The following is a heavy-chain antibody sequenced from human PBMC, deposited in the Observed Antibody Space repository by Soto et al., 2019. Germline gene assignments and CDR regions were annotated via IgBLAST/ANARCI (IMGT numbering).Heavy chain of an antibody. CDR1: AGSIQGYY. J-gene: IGHJ5*02. Sequence: SLTCTVSAGSIQGYYWSWSRQPPGKGLEWIGYMYYTGDTNYNPSLRSRVAISIDTSKNVISLNLNSVTAADTAVYYCARLVTGEAAGTFWFDPWGQGTQVTVSS. CDR3: ARLVTGEAAGTFWFDP. V-gene: IGHV4-59*01. CDR2: MYYTGDT. D-gene: IGHD6-19*01.